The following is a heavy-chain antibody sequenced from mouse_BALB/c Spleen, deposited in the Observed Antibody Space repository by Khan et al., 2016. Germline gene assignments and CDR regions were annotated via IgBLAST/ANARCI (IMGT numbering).Heavy chain of an antibody. CDR2: IRSKSNNYAT. Sequence: EVQLVESGGGLVQPKGSLKLSCAASGFTFNTYAMNWVRQAPGKGLEWVARIRSKSNNYATYYADSVKDRFTIYRDDSQNMLYLQMNNLNTEDTVMYYCVRHVVAKDYAIDYWGQGTSVTVSS. CDR1: GFTFNTYA. D-gene: IGHD1-1*01. CDR3: VRHVVAKDYAIDY. J-gene: IGHJ4*01. V-gene: IGHV10-1*02.